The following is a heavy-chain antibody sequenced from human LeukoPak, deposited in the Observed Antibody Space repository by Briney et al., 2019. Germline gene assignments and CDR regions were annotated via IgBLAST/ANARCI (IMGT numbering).Heavy chain of an antibody. V-gene: IGHV3-21*01. CDR3: ARASGDIVETATMGSY. CDR1: GFTFNSYS. D-gene: IGHD5-18*01. Sequence: GGSLRLSCAASGFTFNSYSMNWVRQAPGKGLEWVSSICSSSSSIYYAAPVKGRFTISRYNAKNSLYLQMNSRRAEDTAVYYCARASGDIVETATMGSYWGQGTLVTVSS. CDR2: ICSSSSSI. J-gene: IGHJ4*02.